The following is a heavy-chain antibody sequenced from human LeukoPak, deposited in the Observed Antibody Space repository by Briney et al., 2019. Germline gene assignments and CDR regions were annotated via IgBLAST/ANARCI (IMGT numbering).Heavy chain of an antibody. D-gene: IGHD3-10*01. CDR3: VGSPTYYYMDV. CDR1: GSTFRNHA. CDR2: ISHDGTND. V-gene: IGHV3-30*04. Sequence: SGGSLRLSCAASGSTFRNHAIHWVRQAPGKGLEWVTVISHDGTNDYYRGSVKGRFTISRDNSKNTVLLQMNSLSPDDTALYYCVGSPTYYYMDVWGKGTTVTVSS. J-gene: IGHJ6*03.